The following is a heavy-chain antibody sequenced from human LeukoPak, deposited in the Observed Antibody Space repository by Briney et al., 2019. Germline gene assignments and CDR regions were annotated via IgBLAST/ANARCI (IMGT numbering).Heavy chain of an antibody. J-gene: IGHJ4*02. CDR3: ARDREDGTDY. D-gene: IGHD1-14*01. Sequence: PSETLSLTCTVSGGSISSYYWSWIRQSPGKGLEWIGYIYYSGSTNYNPSLKSRVTISVDTSKNQFSLKLSSVTAADTAVYYCARDREDGTDYWGQGTLVTVSS. V-gene: IGHV4-59*01. CDR2: IYYSGST. CDR1: GGSISSYY.